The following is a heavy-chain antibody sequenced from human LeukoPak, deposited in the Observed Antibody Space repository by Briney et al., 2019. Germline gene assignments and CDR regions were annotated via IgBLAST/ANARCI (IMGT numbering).Heavy chain of an antibody. CDR3: ARIGPGRDLSYLDL. Sequence: GGSLRLSCAASGFTFSSYAMSWVRQAPGKGLEWVSAISVSGNTYHADSVKGRFTISRDSSKNTLYLQMNSLRAEDTALYYCARIGPGRDLSYLDLWGQGALVTVSS. D-gene: IGHD3-10*01. V-gene: IGHV3-23*01. CDR1: GFTFSSYA. CDR2: ISVSGNT. J-gene: IGHJ5*02.